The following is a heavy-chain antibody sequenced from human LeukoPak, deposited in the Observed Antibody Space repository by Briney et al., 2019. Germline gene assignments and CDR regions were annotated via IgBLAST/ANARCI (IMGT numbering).Heavy chain of an antibody. CDR3: ARVPYSSGWYAFGDAFDI. D-gene: IGHD6-19*01. Sequence: SETLSLTCAVYGGSFSGYYWSWIRQPPGKGLEWIGEINHSGSTNYNPSLKSRVTISVDTSKNQFSLKLSSVTAADTAVYYCARVPYSSGWYAFGDAFDIWGQGTMVTVSS. V-gene: IGHV4-34*01. CDR1: GGSFSGYY. J-gene: IGHJ3*02. CDR2: INHSGST.